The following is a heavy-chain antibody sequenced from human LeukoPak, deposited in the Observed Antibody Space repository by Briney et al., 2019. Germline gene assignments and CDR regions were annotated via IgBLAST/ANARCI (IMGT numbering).Heavy chain of an antibody. J-gene: IGHJ4*02. V-gene: IGHV3-23*01. CDR2: ISDSGRST. CDR1: GFTFRIYA. CDR3: ATERAF. Sequence: GGSLRLSCAASGFTFRIYAMSWVRRAPGKELEWVSGISDSGRSTYFADSVRGRFTISRDNSKNTLYLQMNSLRAEDTAVYYCATERAFWGQGTLVTVSS.